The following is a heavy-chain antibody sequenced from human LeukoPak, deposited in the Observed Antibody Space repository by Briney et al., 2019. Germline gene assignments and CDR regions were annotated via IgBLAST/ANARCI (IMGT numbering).Heavy chain of an antibody. Sequence: PGGSLRLSCAASGFTFSSYEMNWVRQALGKGLERVSYISSSGSTIYYADSVKGRFTISRDNAKNSLYLQMNSLRAEDTAVYYCARDRYCSGGSCYSYYGMDVWGQGTTVTVSS. CDR3: ARDRYCSGGSCYSYYGMDV. V-gene: IGHV3-48*03. J-gene: IGHJ6*02. CDR2: ISSSGSTI. CDR1: GFTFSSYE. D-gene: IGHD2-15*01.